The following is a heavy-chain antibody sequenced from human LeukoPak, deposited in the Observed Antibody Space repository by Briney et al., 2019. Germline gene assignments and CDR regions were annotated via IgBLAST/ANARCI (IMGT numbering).Heavy chain of an antibody. CDR3: AREDHYYDSSGYLRVDY. J-gene: IGHJ4*02. D-gene: IGHD3-22*01. CDR1: GYTFTTYH. Sequence: ASVKVSCKASGYTFTTYHLHWVRQAPGQGLEWMGWISAYNGNTNYAQKLQGRVTMTTDTSTSTAYMELRSLRSDDTAVYYCAREDHYYDSSGYLRVDYWGQGTLVTVSS. V-gene: IGHV1-18*04. CDR2: ISAYNGNT.